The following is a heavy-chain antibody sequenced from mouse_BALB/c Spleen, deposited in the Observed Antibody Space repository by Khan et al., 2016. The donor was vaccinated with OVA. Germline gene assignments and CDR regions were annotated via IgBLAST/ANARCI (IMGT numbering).Heavy chain of an antibody. CDR1: GYTFISYW. Sequence: VQLQQSGTELAKPGASVKMSCKASGYTFISYWMHWVKQRPGQGLEWLGYINPSPDSTETNHKFKAKATLTTDKSSNTAYLQMSSRTSEDSAVYYCTRRGRYGIFGYWGQGTRVTVSA. CDR3: TRRGRYGIFGY. CDR2: INPSPDST. J-gene: IGHJ3*02. D-gene: IGHD2-1*01. V-gene: IGHV1-7*01.